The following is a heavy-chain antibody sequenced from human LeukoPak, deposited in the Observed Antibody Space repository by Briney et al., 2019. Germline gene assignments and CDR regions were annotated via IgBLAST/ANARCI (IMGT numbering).Heavy chain of an antibody. Sequence: GGSLRLSCAASGFTFSSYEMNWVRQAPGKGLEWVSYISSSGSTIYYADSVKGRFTVSRDNAKNSLYLQMNSLRAEDTAVYYCARVPALWQSAFDIWGQGTMVTVSS. J-gene: IGHJ3*02. CDR1: GFTFSSYE. CDR3: ARVPALWQSAFDI. V-gene: IGHV3-48*03. CDR2: ISSSGSTI. D-gene: IGHD2-21*01.